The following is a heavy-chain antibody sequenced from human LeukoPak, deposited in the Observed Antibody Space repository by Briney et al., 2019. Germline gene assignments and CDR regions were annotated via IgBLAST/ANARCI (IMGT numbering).Heavy chain of an antibody. CDR1: VFSFCDAI. CDR2: ISSSSGTI. V-gene: IGHV3-48*02. J-gene: IGHJ4*02. D-gene: IGHD2-15*01. Sequence: PGGSLRHSCVHAVFSFCDAIMNCVCPAPGKGLEWLSYISSSSGTIWYADSVKGRFTSSRDNAKNSLYLQMNSLRDEDTAVYYCATIRSNDGSLPIDYWGEGTLVTVSS. CDR3: ATIRSNDGSLPIDY.